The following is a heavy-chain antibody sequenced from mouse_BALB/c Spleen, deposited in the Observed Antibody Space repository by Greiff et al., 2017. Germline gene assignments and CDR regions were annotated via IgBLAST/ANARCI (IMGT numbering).Heavy chain of an antibody. J-gene: IGHJ3*01. CDR1: GFTFSSYG. CDR3: ARQGITTAGWFAY. V-gene: IGHV5-6*01. Sequence: EVKVVESGGDLVKPGGSLKLSCAASGFTFSSYGMSWVRQTPDKRLEWVATISSGGSYTYYPDSVKGRFTISRDNAKNTLYLQMSSLKSEDTAMYYCARQGITTAGWFAYWGQGTLVTVSA. D-gene: IGHD1-2*01. CDR2: ISSGGSYT.